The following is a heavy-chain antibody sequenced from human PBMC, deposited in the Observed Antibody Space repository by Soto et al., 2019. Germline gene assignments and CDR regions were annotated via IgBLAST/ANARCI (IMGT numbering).Heavy chain of an antibody. CDR2: IHHSGST. CDR3: AKMLGATLVDY. V-gene: IGHV4-4*02. D-gene: IGHD1-26*01. CDR1: GASISSTSSGDW. J-gene: IGHJ4*02. Sequence: QVQLQESGPGLVKPSGTLSLTCTVSGASISSTSSGDWWSWVRQPPGKGLEWIGEIHHSGSTNYHPSLKSRVAMSVDKSKNQFSLRLYSVTAADTAVYYCAKMLGATLVDYWGQGTLVTVSS.